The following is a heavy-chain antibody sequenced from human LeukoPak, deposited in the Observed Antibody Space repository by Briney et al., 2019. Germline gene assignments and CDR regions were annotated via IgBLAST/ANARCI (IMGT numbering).Heavy chain of an antibody. CDR3: AKRGEWELLGYYYYMDV. Sequence: GGSLRLSCAASGFTFSSHWMHWVRQAPGKGLEWVSFIYSGGSTYYADSVKGRFTISRDNSKNTLYLQMNSLRAEDTAVYYCAKRGEWELLGYYYYMDVWGKGTTVTVSS. CDR2: IYSGGST. J-gene: IGHJ6*03. V-gene: IGHV3-53*01. D-gene: IGHD1-26*01. CDR1: GFTFSSHW.